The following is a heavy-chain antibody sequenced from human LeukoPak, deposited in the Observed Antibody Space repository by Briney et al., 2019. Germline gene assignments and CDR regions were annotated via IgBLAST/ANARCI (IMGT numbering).Heavy chain of an antibody. CDR3: ASYDYVWGSYRSFDY. J-gene: IGHJ4*02. D-gene: IGHD3-16*02. CDR2: IYYSGST. Sequence: PSETLSLTCTVSGGSISSSSYYWGWIRQPPGEGLEWIGSIYYSGSTYYNPSLKSRVTISVDTSKNQFSLKLSSVTAADTAVYYCASYDYVWGSYRSFDYWGQGTLVTVSS. V-gene: IGHV4-39*01. CDR1: GGSISSSSYY.